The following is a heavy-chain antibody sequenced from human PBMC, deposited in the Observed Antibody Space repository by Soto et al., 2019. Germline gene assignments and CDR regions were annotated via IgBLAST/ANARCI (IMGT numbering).Heavy chain of an antibody. CDR3: ARDISIAARYSYYYGMDV. CDR2: ISAYNGNT. D-gene: IGHD6-6*01. V-gene: IGHV1-18*04. CDR1: GYTFTSYG. J-gene: IGHJ6*02. Sequence: GALVKVSCKASGYTFTSYGISWVRQAPGQGLEWMGWISAYNGNTNYAQKLQGRVTMTTDTSTSTAYMELRSLRSDDTAVYYCARDISIAARYSYYYGMDVWGQGTTVTVSS.